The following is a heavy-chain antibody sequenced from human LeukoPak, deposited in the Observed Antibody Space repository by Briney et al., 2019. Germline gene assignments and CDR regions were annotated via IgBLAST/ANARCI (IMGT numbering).Heavy chain of an antibody. V-gene: IGHV3-23*01. CDR3: AWTHTTRTATTRPEFLFDY. J-gene: IGHJ4*02. Sequence: PGGSLRLSCAASGFTFSSYAMSWVRQAPGKGLEWVSAISGSGGSTYYADSVKGRFTISRDNSKNTLYLQMNSLRAEDTAVYYCAWTHTTRTATTRPEFLFDYWGQGTLVTVSS. CDR1: GFTFSSYA. CDR2: ISGSGGST. D-gene: IGHD5-24*01.